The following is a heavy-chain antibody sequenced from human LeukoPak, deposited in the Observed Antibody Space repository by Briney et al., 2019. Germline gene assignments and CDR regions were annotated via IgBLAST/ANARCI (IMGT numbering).Heavy chain of an antibody. CDR3: ARLNIAGGFDF. V-gene: IGHV4-61*10. D-gene: IGHD5-12*01. CDR2: INHSGIT. J-gene: IGHJ4*02. CDR1: GGSISSGSYY. Sequence: PSETLSLTCTVSGGSISSGSYYWSWIRQPAGKGLEWIGEINHSGITNYNPSLKSRVTILVDTSKKQFSLRLSSVTAADTAMYYCARLNIAGGFDFWGQGTPVTVSS.